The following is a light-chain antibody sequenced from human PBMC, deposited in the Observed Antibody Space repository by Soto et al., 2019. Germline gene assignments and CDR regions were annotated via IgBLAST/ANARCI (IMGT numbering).Light chain of an antibody. Sequence: EIVLTQSPATLSLSPGERATLSCRASQSVSNNLAWYQQKPGQAPRLLIYGASTRATGIPARFSGSGSGTEFTLTISSLESEDFAVYYCQQCGSSPITFGGGTKVDIK. CDR1: QSVSNN. V-gene: IGKV3D-15*01. CDR2: GAS. J-gene: IGKJ4*01. CDR3: QQCGSSPIT.